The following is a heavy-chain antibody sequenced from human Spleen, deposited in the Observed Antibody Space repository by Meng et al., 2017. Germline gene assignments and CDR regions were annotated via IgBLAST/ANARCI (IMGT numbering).Heavy chain of an antibody. Sequence: LVHAGAQGTNPVASGPFSSTPSGYHFPDSSIHWVRRAPGQGLEWMGRINPKRGDTHYAQKFQGRVTMTGDTSISTAYMELSGLRSDDTAVYYCARDEDISAAGKLFGDYWGQGTLVTVSS. D-gene: IGHD6-13*01. V-gene: IGHV1-2*06. CDR2: INPKRGDT. CDR1: GYHFPDSS. CDR3: ARDEDISAAGKLFGDY. J-gene: IGHJ4*02.